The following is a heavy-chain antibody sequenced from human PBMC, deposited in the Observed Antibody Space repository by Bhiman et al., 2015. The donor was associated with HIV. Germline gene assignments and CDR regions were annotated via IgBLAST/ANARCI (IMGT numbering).Heavy chain of an antibody. CDR2: ISRSGDII. CDR3: TRDSSVYYLPNAFDI. Sequence: EVQLVESGGGWVQPGGSLRLSCAASGFNFSSYEMNWVRQAPGKGLEWISYISRSGDIIYDADSVRGRFTISRDNGKNSLYLQMNSLRAEDTAVYYCTRDSSVYYLPNAFDIWGQGTMVTVSS. V-gene: IGHV3-48*03. J-gene: IGHJ3*02. D-gene: IGHD3-22*01. CDR1: GFNFSSYE.